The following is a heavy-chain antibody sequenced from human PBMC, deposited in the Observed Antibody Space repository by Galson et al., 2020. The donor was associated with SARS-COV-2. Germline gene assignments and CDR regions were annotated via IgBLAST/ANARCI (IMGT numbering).Heavy chain of an antibody. CDR3: TARVRDYVWGSYRHVDY. V-gene: IGHV3-15*01. D-gene: IGHD3-16*02. CDR2: IKSKTDGGTT. CDR1: GFTFSNAW. Sequence: GGSLRLSCAASGFTFSNAWMSWVRQAPGKGLEWVGRIKSKTDGGTTDYAAPVKGRFTISRDDSKNTLYLQMNSLKTEDTAVYYCTARVRDYVWGSYRHVDYWGQGTLVTVSS. J-gene: IGHJ4*02.